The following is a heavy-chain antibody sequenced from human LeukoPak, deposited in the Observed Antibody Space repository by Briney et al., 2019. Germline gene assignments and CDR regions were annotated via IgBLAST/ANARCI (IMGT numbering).Heavy chain of an antibody. D-gene: IGHD3-3*01. V-gene: IGHV4-39*07. J-gene: IGHJ5*02. CDR1: GGSISSSSYY. CDR2: IYYSGST. Sequence: SETLSLTCTVSGGSISSSSYYWGWIRQPPGKGLEWIGSIYYSGSTYYNPSLKSRVTISVDTSKNQFSLKLSSVTAADTAVYYCARDDRVYYDFWSGYWGSWMEKNGSWFDPWGQGTLVTVSS. CDR3: ARDDRVYYDFWSGYWGSWMEKNGSWFDP.